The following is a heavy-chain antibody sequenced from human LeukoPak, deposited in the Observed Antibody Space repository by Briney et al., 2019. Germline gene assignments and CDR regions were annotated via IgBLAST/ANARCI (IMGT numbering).Heavy chain of an antibody. Sequence: GGSLRLSCAASGFTFSSYSMNWVRQAPGKGLEWVSSITSSGRYIYYADSVKGRFTISRDNAENSLYLQMDSLTAEDTAVYYCARDLTDYYELDYWGQGTLVTVSS. CDR3: ARDLTDYYELDY. J-gene: IGHJ4*02. CDR2: ITSSGRYI. V-gene: IGHV3-21*01. D-gene: IGHD3-22*01. CDR1: GFTFSSYS.